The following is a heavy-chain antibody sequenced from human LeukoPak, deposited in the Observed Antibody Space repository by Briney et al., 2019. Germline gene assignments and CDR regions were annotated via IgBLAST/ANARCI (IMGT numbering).Heavy chain of an antibody. J-gene: IGHJ4*02. D-gene: IGHD2-2*01. CDR1: GFTFSSYA. Sequence: GGSLRLSCAASGFTFSSYAMSWVRQAPGKGLEWVSSISSSSSYIYYADSVKGRFTISRDNAKNSLYLQMNSLRAEDTAVYYCASEGIVVVPARWGQGTLVTVSS. CDR2: ISSSSSYI. CDR3: ASEGIVVVPAR. V-gene: IGHV3-21*01.